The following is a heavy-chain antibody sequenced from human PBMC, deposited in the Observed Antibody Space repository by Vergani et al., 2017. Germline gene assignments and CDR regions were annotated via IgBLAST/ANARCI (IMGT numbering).Heavy chain of an antibody. D-gene: IGHD3-22*01. CDR3: ATGDPYDSSGYYYPRVGLDY. CDR1: GYTFTSYY. J-gene: IGHJ4*02. CDR2: INPSGGST. Sequence: QVQLVQSGAEVKKPGASVKVSCKASGYTFTSYYMHWVRQAPGQGLEWMGIINPSGGSTSYAQKFQGRVTMTRDTSTSTVYMELSSLRSEDTAVYYCATGDPYDSSGYYYPRVGLDYWGQGTLVTVSS. V-gene: IGHV1-46*01.